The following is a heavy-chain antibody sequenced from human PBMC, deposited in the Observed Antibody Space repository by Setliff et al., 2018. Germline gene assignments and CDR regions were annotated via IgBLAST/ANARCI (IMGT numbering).Heavy chain of an antibody. Sequence: SETLSLTCTVSGGSISSGNYYWGWIRQPPGKGLEWIGSIYYSGSTYYNPSLKSRVTISVDTSKNQFSLKLSSVTAADTAVYYCARDPLTTNRRRAFDIWGQGTMVTVSS. D-gene: IGHD4-17*01. V-gene: IGHV4-39*07. CDR3: ARDPLTTNRRRAFDI. CDR2: IYYSGST. J-gene: IGHJ3*02. CDR1: GGSISSGNYY.